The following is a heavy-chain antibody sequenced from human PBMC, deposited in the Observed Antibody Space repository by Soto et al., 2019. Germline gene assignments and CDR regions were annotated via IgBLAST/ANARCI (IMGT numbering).Heavy chain of an antibody. V-gene: IGHV4-59*11. D-gene: IGHD3-16*01. CDR3: AKGGGGYAVDY. Sequence: QVQLQESGPGLVKPSETLSLTCTVSGGSISSHYWSWIRQSPGKGLESIGYIYNAGNMNYNPSLKGRVTKSVDTSRNQFSLKLTAMTAADPAVFYCAKGGGGYAVDYWGQGSLVTVSP. CDR1: GGSISSHY. CDR2: IYNAGNM. J-gene: IGHJ4*02.